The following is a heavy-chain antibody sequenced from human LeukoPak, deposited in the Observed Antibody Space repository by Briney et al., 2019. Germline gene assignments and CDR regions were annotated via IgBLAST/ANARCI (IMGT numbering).Heavy chain of an antibody. J-gene: IGHJ4*02. D-gene: IGHD4-11*01. Sequence: GGSLRLSCAASGFTFSSYSMNWVRQAPGEGLEWVSYISSSSSTIYYADSVKGRFTISRDNAKNSLYLQMNSLRAEDTAVYYCARIDYSNDYWGQGTLVTVSS. CDR3: ARIDYSNDY. CDR2: ISSSSSTI. V-gene: IGHV3-48*01. CDR1: GFTFSSYS.